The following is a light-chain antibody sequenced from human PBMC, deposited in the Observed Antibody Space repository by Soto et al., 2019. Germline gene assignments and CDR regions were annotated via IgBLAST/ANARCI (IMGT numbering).Light chain of an antibody. Sequence: AIQLTQSPSSLSASVGDRITITCRASQALSSGFAWYQQKPGRAPKLLIYDAFNLESGVPSRFRGDRSGTDFTLTISSLEPEDFAVYYCQQRSSWRFTFGPGTKVDIK. CDR2: DAF. CDR3: QQRSSWRFT. CDR1: QALSSG. J-gene: IGKJ3*01. V-gene: IGKV1-13*02.